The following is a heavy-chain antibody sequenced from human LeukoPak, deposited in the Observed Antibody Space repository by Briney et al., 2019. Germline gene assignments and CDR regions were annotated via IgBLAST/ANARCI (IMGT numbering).Heavy chain of an antibody. V-gene: IGHV3-7*03. CDR2: IKLDGSEK. Sequence: PGGSLRLSCAASGFTFSNYWMTWVRQAPGKGLEWVANIKLDGSEKYYVDSVKGRFTISRDTSKSTVFLQMNTLRAEDTAVYYCAKALKLGTFDYWAQGTLVTVSS. CDR1: GFTFSNYW. D-gene: IGHD3-16*01. CDR3: AKALKLGTFDY. J-gene: IGHJ4*02.